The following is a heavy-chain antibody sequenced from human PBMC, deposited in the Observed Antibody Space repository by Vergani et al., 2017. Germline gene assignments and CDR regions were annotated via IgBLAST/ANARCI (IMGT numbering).Heavy chain of an antibody. CDR3: AKVHLSGTLFSYYGMDV. CDR2: ISAGASTA. J-gene: IGHJ6*02. V-gene: IGHV3-23*01. D-gene: IGHD1-1*01. Sequence: EVQLLESGGGLVQPGGSLILSCAASVFTFGSDAMNWVCQAHGNGLEWVSGISAGASTADHADSVRGRFTISRDNAKNTLYLQLNRLRAEDTAVYYCAKVHLSGTLFSYYGMDVWGHGTTVTVSS. CDR1: VFTFGSDA.